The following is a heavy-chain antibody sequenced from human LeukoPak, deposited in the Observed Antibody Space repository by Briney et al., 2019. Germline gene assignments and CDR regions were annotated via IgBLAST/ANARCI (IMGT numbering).Heavy chain of an antibody. CDR3: ARRTCGGDCYSGRWRLDIGAFDI. V-gene: IGHV3-11*01. D-gene: IGHD2-21*02. CDR1: GFTFSDYY. Sequence: GGSLRLSCAASGFTFSDYYMSWIRQAPGKGLEWVSYISSSGSTIYYADSVKGRFTISRDNAKNSLYLQMNSLRAEDTAVYYCARRTCGGDCYSGRWRLDIGAFDIWGQGTMVTVSS. J-gene: IGHJ3*02. CDR2: ISSSGSTI.